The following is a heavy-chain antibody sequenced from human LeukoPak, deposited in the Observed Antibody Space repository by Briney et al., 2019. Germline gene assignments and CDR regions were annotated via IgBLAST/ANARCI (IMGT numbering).Heavy chain of an antibody. CDR2: ISSSSSYI. J-gene: IGHJ5*02. D-gene: IGHD6-13*01. CDR3: ARGWYSSSWYEGSNWFDP. Sequence: GGSLRLSCAASGFTFSSYSMNWVRQAPGKGLEWVSSISSSSSYIYYADSVKGRFTIPRDNAKNSLYLQMNSLRAEDTAVYYCARGWYSSSWYEGSNWFDPWGQGTLVTVSS. V-gene: IGHV3-21*01. CDR1: GFTFSSYS.